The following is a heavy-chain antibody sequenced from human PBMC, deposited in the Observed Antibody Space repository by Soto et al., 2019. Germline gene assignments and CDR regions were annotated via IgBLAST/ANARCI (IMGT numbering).Heavy chain of an antibody. Sequence: QVQLVQSGAEVKRPGSSVKVSCKASGDMFRNSAFTWVRQAPGQGLAWMGVIIPLFRKTNVAQNFQGRVTFTADESTSSLYMEASSLTSEDTAVYYCARARLSNGDPNIYFFSGLDVCGQGTTITVSS. D-gene: IGHD3-10*01. CDR2: IIPLFRKT. CDR1: GDMFRNSA. CDR3: ARARLSNGDPNIYFFSGLDV. J-gene: IGHJ6*02. V-gene: IGHV1-69*01.